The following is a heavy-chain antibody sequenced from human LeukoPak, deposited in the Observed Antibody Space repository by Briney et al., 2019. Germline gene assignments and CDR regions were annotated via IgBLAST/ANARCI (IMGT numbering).Heavy chain of an antibody. D-gene: IGHD6-13*01. Sequence: PGGSLRLSCAASGFTFDDYAMHWVRQAPGKGLEWVSGISWNSGSIGYADSVKGRFTISRDNAKNSLYLQMNSLRAEDTALYYCAKMAAAVWFDPWGQGTLVTVSS. V-gene: IGHV3-9*01. J-gene: IGHJ5*02. CDR2: ISWNSGSI. CDR1: GFTFDDYA. CDR3: AKMAAAVWFDP.